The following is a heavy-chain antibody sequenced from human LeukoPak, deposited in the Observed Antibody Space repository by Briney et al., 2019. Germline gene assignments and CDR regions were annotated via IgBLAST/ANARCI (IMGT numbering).Heavy chain of an antibody. CDR3: VPHPAGHFLGFHS. V-gene: IGHV3-23*01. CDR1: GFTFSSFA. J-gene: IGHJ5*02. Sequence: GSLRLSCVASGFTFSSFAMSWVRQAPGKGLEWVSTVGHSFGTTFYADSVKGRFTISRDDSKKTVSLQMSSLRADDSAVYYCVPHPAGHFLGFHSWGQGTAVTVSS. D-gene: IGHD2-2*01. CDR2: VGHSFGTT.